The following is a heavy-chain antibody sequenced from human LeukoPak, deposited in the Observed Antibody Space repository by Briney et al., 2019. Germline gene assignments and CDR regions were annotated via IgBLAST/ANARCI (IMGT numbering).Heavy chain of an antibody. J-gene: IGHJ4*02. V-gene: IGHV4-31*03. Sequence: PSETLSLTCTVSGGSISSGGYYWSWIRQHPGKGLEWIGYIYYSGSTYYNPSLKSRVTISVDTSKNQFSLKLSSVTAADTAVYYCARGEKEVRFLGWFGTGTDYFDYWGQGTLVTVSS. CDR3: ARGEKEVRFLGWFGTGTDYFDY. CDR1: GGSISSGGYY. D-gene: IGHD3-3*01. CDR2: IYYSGST.